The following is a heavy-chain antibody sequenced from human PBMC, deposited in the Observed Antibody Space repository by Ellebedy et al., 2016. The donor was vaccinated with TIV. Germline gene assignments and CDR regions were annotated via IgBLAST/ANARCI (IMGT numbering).Heavy chain of an antibody. J-gene: IGHJ2*01. CDR3: ARSLGFDDSGYYPDWYFDL. V-gene: IGHV4-59*08. CDR1: GGSFSTYY. Sequence: MPSETLSLTCTVSGGSFSTYYWSWIRLPPGKGLEWIGYIYYTGSTNYNPSLKSRVTMSVDMSKNQFSLKLSSVTAADAALYYCARSLGFDDSGYYPDWYFDLWGRGTLVTVSS. D-gene: IGHD3-22*01. CDR2: IYYTGST.